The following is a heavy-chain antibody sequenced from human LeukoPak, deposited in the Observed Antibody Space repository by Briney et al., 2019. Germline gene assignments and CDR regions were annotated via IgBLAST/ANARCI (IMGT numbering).Heavy chain of an antibody. D-gene: IGHD3-22*01. Sequence: ASVKVSCKAPGYTFTGYYMHWVRQAPGQGLEWMGWINPNSGGTNYAQKFQGRVTMTRDTSISTAYMELSRLRSDDTAVYYCARDPSFSPYYYDSCEEWGQGTLVTVSS. J-gene: IGHJ4*02. CDR2: INPNSGGT. CDR3: ARDPSFSPYYYDSCEE. V-gene: IGHV1-2*02. CDR1: GYTFTGYY.